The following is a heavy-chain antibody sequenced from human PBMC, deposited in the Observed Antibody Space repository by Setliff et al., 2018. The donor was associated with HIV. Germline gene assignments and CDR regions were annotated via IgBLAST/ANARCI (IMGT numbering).Heavy chain of an antibody. Sequence: GGSLRLSCAASGFTLSDQYMDWVRQAPGKGLEWVSSISSSSTHIYYADSVKGRFTISRDNAKNSLYLQMNSLRAEDTAVYYCARLCMQYGVGYYYYYMDVWGKGTTVTVS. J-gene: IGHJ6*03. V-gene: IGHV3-21*03. CDR1: GFTLSDQY. CDR3: ARLCMQYGVGYYYYYMDV. CDR2: ISSSSTHI. D-gene: IGHD2-8*01.